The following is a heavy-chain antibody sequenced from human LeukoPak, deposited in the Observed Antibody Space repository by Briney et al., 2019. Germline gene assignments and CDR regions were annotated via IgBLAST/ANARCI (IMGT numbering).Heavy chain of an antibody. CDR1: GFTFDDYA. J-gene: IGHJ4*02. V-gene: IGHV3-13*01. Sequence: GGSLRLSCAASGFTFDDYAMHWVRQATGKGLEWVSAIGTAGDTYYPGSVKGRFTISRENAKNSLYLQMNSLRAEDTAVYYCARSGYRGNDYWGQGTLVTVSS. D-gene: IGHD3-9*01. CDR2: IGTAGDT. CDR3: ARSGYRGNDY.